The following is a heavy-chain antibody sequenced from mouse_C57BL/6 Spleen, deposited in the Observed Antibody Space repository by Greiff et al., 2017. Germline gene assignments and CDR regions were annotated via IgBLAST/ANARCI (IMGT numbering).Heavy chain of an antibody. D-gene: IGHD1-1*01. Sequence: QVQLKESGPELVKPGASVKLSCKASGYTFTSYDINWVKQRPGQGLEWIGMIHPNSGSTHYTEKFKSKATLTVDKSSSTAYMQLSSLTSEYSAVYFCARDRYGSSPWCAMDYWGQGTSVTVSS. V-gene: IGHV1-64*01. J-gene: IGHJ4*01. CDR3: ARDRYGSSPWCAMDY. CDR2: IHPNSGST. CDR1: GYTFTSYD.